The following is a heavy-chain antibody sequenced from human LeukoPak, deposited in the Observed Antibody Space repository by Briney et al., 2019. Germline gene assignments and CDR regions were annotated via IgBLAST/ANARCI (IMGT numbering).Heavy chain of an antibody. CDR1: GYTFTGYY. V-gene: IGHV1-2*02. J-gene: IGHJ4*02. D-gene: IGHD1-26*01. Sequence: ASVKVSCKASGYTFTGYYMHWVRQAPGQGLEWIGWINPNSGGTNYAQKFQGRVTMTRDTSISTAYMELSRLRSDDTAVYYCARDRREGATRGPCDYWGQGTLVTVSS. CDR3: ARDRREGATRGPCDY. CDR2: INPNSGGT.